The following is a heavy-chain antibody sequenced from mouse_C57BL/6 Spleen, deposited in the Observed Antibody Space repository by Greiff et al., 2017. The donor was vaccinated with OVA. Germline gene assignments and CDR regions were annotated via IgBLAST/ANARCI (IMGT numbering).Heavy chain of an antibody. V-gene: IGHV1-39*01. CDR3: TSLLTGTLTWFAY. D-gene: IGHD4-1*01. CDR1: GYSFTDYN. J-gene: IGHJ3*01. Sequence: VQLQQSGPELVKPGASVKISCKASGYSFTDYNMNWVKQSNGQSLEWIGVINPNYGTTSYNQKFKGKATLTVDQSSSTAYMQLNILTSEHSAVYYSTSLLTGTLTWFAYWGQGTLVTVSA. CDR2: INPNYGTT.